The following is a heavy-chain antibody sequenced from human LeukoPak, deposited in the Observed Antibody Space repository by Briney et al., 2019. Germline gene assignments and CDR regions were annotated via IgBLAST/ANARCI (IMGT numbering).Heavy chain of an antibody. CDR2: ISDSGATT. CDR1: GFTFSSYA. CDR3: AKDTSIGRYCTNGVCSPFDY. J-gene: IGHJ4*02. D-gene: IGHD2-8*01. V-gene: IGHV3-23*01. Sequence: GGSLRLSCAGSGFTFSSYATSWVRQAPGKGLEWVSAISDSGATTYDADSVKGRFTISRDNSRSTLYLQMNSLRAEDTALYYCAKDTSIGRYCTNGVCSPFDYWGQGTLVTVSS.